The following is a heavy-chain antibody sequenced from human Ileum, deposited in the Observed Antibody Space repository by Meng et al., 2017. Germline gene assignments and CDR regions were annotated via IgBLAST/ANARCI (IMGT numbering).Heavy chain of an antibody. J-gene: IGHJ3*02. D-gene: IGHD2-21*02. CDR2: IWYDGSNK. V-gene: IGHV3-33*01. Sequence: GESLKISCAASGFTFSSYGMHWVRQAPGKGLEWVAVIWYDGSNKYYADSVKGRFTISRDNSKNTLYLQMNSLRAEDTAVYYCAREEGLSEPLVTADRAFDIWGQGTMVTVSS. CDR1: GFTFSSYG. CDR3: AREEGLSEPLVTADRAFDI.